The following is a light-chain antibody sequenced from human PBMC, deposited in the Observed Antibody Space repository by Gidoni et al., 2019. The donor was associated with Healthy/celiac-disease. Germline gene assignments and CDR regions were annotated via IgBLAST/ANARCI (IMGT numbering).Light chain of an antibody. V-gene: IGKV1-39*01. Sequence: DIQMTQSPSSLSASVGDRVSITCRASQSISSYFNWYQQKPEKAPKLQIYAASSLQSGVPSRFSGSGSGTDFTLTISSLQPEDFATYDCQQSYSTPPITFGQGTRLEIK. CDR2: AAS. CDR1: QSISSY. CDR3: QQSYSTPPIT. J-gene: IGKJ5*01.